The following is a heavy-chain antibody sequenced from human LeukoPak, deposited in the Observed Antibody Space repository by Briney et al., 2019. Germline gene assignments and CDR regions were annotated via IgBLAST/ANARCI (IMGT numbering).Heavy chain of an antibody. J-gene: IGHJ3*02. CDR3: ARDEAQVVPTGLPPTFDAIDI. CDR1: GFTFSNYG. CDR2: ISYDERKK. Sequence: GGSLRLSCAASGFTFSNYGMHWVRQAPGKGLEWVADISYDERKKDYIDSVKGRFTISRDNSENTLYLQMSGLRVEDTAVYYCARDEAQVVPTGLPPTFDAIDIWGQGTLVIVSS. V-gene: IGHV3-30*03. D-gene: IGHD2-2*01.